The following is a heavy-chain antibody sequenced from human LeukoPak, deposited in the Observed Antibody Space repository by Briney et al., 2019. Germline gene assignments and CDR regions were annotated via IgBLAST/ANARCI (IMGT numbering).Heavy chain of an antibody. CDR3: ARGIVVVTAIMVSEYFQH. Sequence: GGSLRLSCAASGFTFSSYEMNWVRQAPGKGLEWVSYISSSGSTIYYADSVKGGFTISRDNAKNSLYLQMNSLRAEDTAVYYCARGIVVVTAIMVSEYFQHWGQGTLVTVSS. V-gene: IGHV3-48*03. D-gene: IGHD2-21*02. CDR1: GFTFSSYE. CDR2: ISSSGSTI. J-gene: IGHJ1*01.